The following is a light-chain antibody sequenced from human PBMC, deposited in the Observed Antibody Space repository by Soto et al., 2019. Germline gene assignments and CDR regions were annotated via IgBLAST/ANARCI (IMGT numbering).Light chain of an antibody. J-gene: IGKJ5*01. CDR1: RPIGSH. V-gene: IGKV1-39*01. CDR3: QQSFNAAPT. Sequence: FSLSASVAARFSKTCQARRPIGSHCNWNHQKPGKAPKLLIYPTCNLQSGVPSGFSGSGSGTNLSHTIGNLEPQEFASYDCQQSFNAAPTFGPGTLLEV. CDR2: PTC.